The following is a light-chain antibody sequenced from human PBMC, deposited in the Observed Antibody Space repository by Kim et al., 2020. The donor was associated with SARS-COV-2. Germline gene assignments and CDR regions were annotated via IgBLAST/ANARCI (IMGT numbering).Light chain of an antibody. CDR3: QQYNSYPYS. CDR1: QSISSW. J-gene: IGKJ2*03. V-gene: IGKV1-5*03. Sequence: SASVGDRVPITCRASQSISSWLALYQQNTGKAPKLLIYKASSLESGVPSRFSGSGSGTEFTLTLSSLQPDDFATYYCQQYNSYPYSFGQGTKLDI. CDR2: KAS.